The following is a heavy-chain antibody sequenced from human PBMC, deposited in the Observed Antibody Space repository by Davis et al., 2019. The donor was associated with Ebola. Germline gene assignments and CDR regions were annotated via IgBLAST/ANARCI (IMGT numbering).Heavy chain of an antibody. CDR3: AAYRWNAWFAP. V-gene: IGHV4-39*02. CDR1: GGSISSGDYY. D-gene: IGHD2-21*01. CDR2: IYPSGGT. Sequence: SETLSLTCTVSGGSISSGDYYWVWIRQPPGKGLEWIGNIYPSGGTYYSPPLQRRVTISVDTSRNHLSLKLSSVTAADTAVYYCAAYRWNAWFAPWGPGTLVTVSS. J-gene: IGHJ5*02.